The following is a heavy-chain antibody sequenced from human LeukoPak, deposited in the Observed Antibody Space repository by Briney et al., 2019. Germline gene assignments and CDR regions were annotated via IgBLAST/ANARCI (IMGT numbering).Heavy chain of an antibody. V-gene: IGHV1-2*04. J-gene: IGHJ5*02. Sequence: GASVKVSSKASGYTFTGYYMHWVRQAPGQGLEWMGWINPNSGGTNYAQKFQGWVTMTRDTSISTAYMELSRLRSDDTAVYYCGRGQSSNYDFWSGYANWFDPWGQGTLVTVSS. CDR2: INPNSGGT. CDR3: GRGQSSNYDFWSGYANWFDP. D-gene: IGHD3-3*01. CDR1: GYTFTGYY.